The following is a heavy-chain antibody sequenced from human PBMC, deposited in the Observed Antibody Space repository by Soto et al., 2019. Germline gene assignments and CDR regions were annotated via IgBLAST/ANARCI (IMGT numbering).Heavy chain of an antibody. CDR2: ISYDGSNK. V-gene: IGHV3-30-3*01. J-gene: IGHJ5*02. Sequence: QVQLVESGGGVVQPGRSLRLSCAASGFTFSSYAMHWVRQAPGKGLEWVAVISYDGSNKYYADSVKGRFTISRDNSKNTLYLQMNSLRAEDTAVYYCARASLVTADKPNWFDPWGQGTLVTVSS. D-gene: IGHD2-21*02. CDR3: ARASLVTADKPNWFDP. CDR1: GFTFSSYA.